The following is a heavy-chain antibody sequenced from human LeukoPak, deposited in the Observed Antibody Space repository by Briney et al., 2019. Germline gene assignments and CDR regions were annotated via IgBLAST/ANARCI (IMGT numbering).Heavy chain of an antibody. J-gene: IGHJ4*02. D-gene: IGHD3-22*01. CDR3: ARRKISDYYDSSGPQTGVGVGFDY. V-gene: IGHV4-39*07. Sequence: PSETLSLTCTVSGGSISSSSYYWGWIRQPPGKGLEWIGSIYYSGSTYYNPSLKSRVTISVDTSKNQFSLKLSSVTAADTAVYYCARRKISDYYDSSGPQTGVGVGFDYWGQGTLVTVSS. CDR2: IYYSGST. CDR1: GGSISSSSYY.